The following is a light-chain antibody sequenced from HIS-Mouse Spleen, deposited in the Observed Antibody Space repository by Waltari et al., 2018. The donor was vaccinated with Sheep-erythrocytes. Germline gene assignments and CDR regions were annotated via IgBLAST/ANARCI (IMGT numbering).Light chain of an antibody. J-gene: IGLJ2*01. CDR2: EGS. CDR1: RSDAGSYNL. Sequence: QSALPQPASASGSPGQAINISCTGTRSDAGSYNLASWYQQHPGKAPKLVIYEGSKRPSGVSNRFSGSKSGNTASLTISGLQAEDEADYYCCSYAGSYTFVVFGGGTKLTVL. CDR3: CSYAGSYTFVV. V-gene: IGLV2-23*01.